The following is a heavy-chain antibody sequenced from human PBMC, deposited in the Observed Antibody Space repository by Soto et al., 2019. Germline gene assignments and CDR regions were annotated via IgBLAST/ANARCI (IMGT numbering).Heavy chain of an antibody. CDR1: GSSISSGGYS. CDR2: IYHSGST. J-gene: IGHJ6*02. V-gene: IGHV4-30-2*01. Sequence: SETLSLTCAVSGSSISSGGYSWSWIRQLPGKGLEWIGYIYHSGSTYYNPSLKSRVTISVDRSKNQFSLKLSSVTAADTAVYYCARVDYDFWSGSSPSNYGMDVWGQGTTVTVSS. D-gene: IGHD3-3*01. CDR3: ARVDYDFWSGSSPSNYGMDV.